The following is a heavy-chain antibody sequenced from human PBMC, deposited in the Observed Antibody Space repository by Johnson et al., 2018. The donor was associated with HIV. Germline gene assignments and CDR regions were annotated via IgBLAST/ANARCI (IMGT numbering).Heavy chain of an antibody. CDR1: GFTFSSYG. J-gene: IGHJ3*02. CDR2: ISGSGGST. CDR3: TRSIAATGRDALDI. V-gene: IGHV3-23*04. Sequence: VQLVESGGGVVQPGRSLRLSCAASGFTFSSYGMSWVRQAPGKGPEWVSGISGSGGSTYYADSVKGRFTISRDNSKNTLYLQMNSLKTEDTAVYYCTRSIAATGRDALDIWGQGTMVTVSS. D-gene: IGHD6-13*01.